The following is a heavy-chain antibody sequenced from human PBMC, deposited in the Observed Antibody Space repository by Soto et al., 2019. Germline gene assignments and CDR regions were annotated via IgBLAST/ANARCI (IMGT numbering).Heavy chain of an antibody. CDR2: IYTSGST. J-gene: IGHJ5*02. Sequence: PSYTLSLTCTVPGGSISSYYWSWIRQPAGQGLEWIGRIYTSGSTNYNPSLKSRVTMSVDTSKNQFSLNLSSVTAADTAVYYCARDAPPPYCSGGSCYSGWFDPWGQGTLVTVSS. CDR1: GGSISSYY. D-gene: IGHD2-15*01. V-gene: IGHV4-4*07. CDR3: ARDAPPPYCSGGSCYSGWFDP.